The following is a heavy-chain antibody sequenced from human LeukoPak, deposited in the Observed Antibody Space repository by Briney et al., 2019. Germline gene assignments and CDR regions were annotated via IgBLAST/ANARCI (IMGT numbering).Heavy chain of an antibody. CDR1: GGSFSGCY. CDR3: ARGHRPIIVVVPVNWFDP. J-gene: IGHJ5*02. V-gene: IGHV4-34*01. D-gene: IGHD2-2*01. CDR2: INHSGST. Sequence: PSETLSLTCAVYGGSFSGCYWSWTRQPPGKGLEWIGEINHSGSTNYNPSLKSRVTISVDTSKNQFSLKLSSVTAADTAVYYCARGHRPIIVVVPVNWFDPWGQGTLVTVSS.